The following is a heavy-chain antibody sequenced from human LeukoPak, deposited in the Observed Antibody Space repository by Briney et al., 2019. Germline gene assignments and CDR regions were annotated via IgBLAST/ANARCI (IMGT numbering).Heavy chain of an antibody. CDR2: ISGGST. CDR3: AKGVTTIFGVVIIRGHFDY. V-gene: IGHV3-23*01. J-gene: IGHJ4*02. Sequence: PGGSLRLSCAASGFTFSSYSMNWVRQAPGKGLEWVSSISGGSTYYADSRKGRFTISRDNSKNTLYLQMNSLRAEDTAVYYCAKGVTTIFGVVIIRGHFDYWGQGTLVTVSS. CDR1: GFTFSSYS. D-gene: IGHD3-3*01.